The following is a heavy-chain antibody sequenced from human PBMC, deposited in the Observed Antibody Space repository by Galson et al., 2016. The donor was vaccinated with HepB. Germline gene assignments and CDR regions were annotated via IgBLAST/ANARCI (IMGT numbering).Heavy chain of an antibody. CDR1: GFTFSPYA. D-gene: IGHD3-10*01. CDR3: AKAQGSMVRDYYYGLDV. CDR2: VSGSAGRT. J-gene: IGHJ6*02. V-gene: IGHV3-23*01. Sequence: SLRLSCASSGFTFSPYAMTWVRQAPGKGLERVSAVSGSAGRTFYADSVKGRFTISRDNSKNTLYLQMDGLRAEDSALYYCAKAQGSMVRDYYYGLDVWGQGTTVTVSS.